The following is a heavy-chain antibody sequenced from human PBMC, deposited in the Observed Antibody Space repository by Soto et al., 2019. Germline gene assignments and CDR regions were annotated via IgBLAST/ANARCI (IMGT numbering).Heavy chain of an antibody. Sequence: SETLSLTCTVSGGSISSGDYYWSWIRQPPGKVLEWIGYIYYSGSTYYNPSLKSRVTISVDTSKNQFSLKLSSVTAADTAVYYCARDPVLRFLEWPRYGMDVWGQGTTVTVSS. J-gene: IGHJ6*02. V-gene: IGHV4-30-4*01. CDR3: ARDPVLRFLEWPRYGMDV. CDR2: IYYSGST. D-gene: IGHD3-3*01. CDR1: GGSISSGDYY.